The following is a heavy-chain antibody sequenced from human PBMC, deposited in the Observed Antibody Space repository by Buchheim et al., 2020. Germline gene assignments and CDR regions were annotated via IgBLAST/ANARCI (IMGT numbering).Heavy chain of an antibody. V-gene: IGHV3-23*04. D-gene: IGHD3-16*01. CDR2: ISGNGYDI. CDR3: AVDLFWDGGN. Sequence: EVHLVESGGGLVQPGGSLRLSCAASGFTFSKYGMTWVRQAPGKGLARVSVISGNGYDIFYVDSVKGRFTVSRDNSKNTPNLQMNSLRIEDTAVYYCAVDLFWDGGNWGQGT. J-gene: IGHJ4*03. CDR1: GFTFSKYG.